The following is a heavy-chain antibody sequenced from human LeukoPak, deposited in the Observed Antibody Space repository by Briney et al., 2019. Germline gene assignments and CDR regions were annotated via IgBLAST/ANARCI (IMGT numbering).Heavy chain of an antibody. D-gene: IGHD1-26*01. J-gene: IGHJ4*02. CDR2: NSHSGDS. CDR1: GGSISSYY. V-gene: IGHV4-59*01. Sequence: PSETLSLTCTVSGGSISSYYWSWIRQPPGKGLEWIGFNSHSGDSNYNPSLKSRVTISVDSSKDQFSLKMTSVTAADTAVYYCARGGASSRYFDSWGQGTLVTVSS. CDR3: ARGGASSRYFDS.